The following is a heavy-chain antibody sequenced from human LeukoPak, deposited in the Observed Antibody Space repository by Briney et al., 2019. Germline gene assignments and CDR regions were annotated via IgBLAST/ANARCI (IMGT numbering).Heavy chain of an antibody. CDR1: GFTLSNYA. J-gene: IGHJ4*02. D-gene: IGHD4-17*01. V-gene: IGHV3-23*01. CDR3: VRGDYGDYTLFDY. Sequence: GGSLRLSCAASGFTLSNYAMSWVRQAPGKGLDWVSAISGSGGSTYYADSVKGRFTISRDNSKNTVYLQMNSLRAEDTAVYYCVRGDYGDYTLFDYWGQGTLVTVSS. CDR2: ISGSGGST.